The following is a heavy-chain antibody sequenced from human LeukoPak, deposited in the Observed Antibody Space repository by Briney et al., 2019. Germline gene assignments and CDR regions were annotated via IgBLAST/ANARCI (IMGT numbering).Heavy chain of an antibody. CDR1: GYSISSGYY. D-gene: IGHD3-10*01. V-gene: IGHV4-38-2*02. CDR3: ARVNYYGSGYFDY. Sequence: PSETLSLTCTVSGYSISSGYYWGWIRQPPGKGLEWIGSIYHSGSTYYNPSPKSRVTISVDTSKNQFSLKLSSVTAADTAVYYCARVNYYGSGYFDYSGQGTLVTVSS. CDR2: IYHSGST. J-gene: IGHJ4*02.